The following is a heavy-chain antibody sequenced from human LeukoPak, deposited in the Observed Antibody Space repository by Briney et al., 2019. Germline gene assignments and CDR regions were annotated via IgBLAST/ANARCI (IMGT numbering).Heavy chain of an antibody. CDR3: VSFYETY. J-gene: IGHJ4*02. V-gene: IGHV3-74*01. Sequence: GGSLRLSCAASGNYLMHWVRQAPGKGLVWVSHINSDGSWTSYADSVKGRFTISKDNAKNTVYLQMNNLRAKDTAVYYCVSFYETYWGRGTLVTVSS. CDR1: GNYL. CDR2: INSDGSWT. D-gene: IGHD2/OR15-2a*01.